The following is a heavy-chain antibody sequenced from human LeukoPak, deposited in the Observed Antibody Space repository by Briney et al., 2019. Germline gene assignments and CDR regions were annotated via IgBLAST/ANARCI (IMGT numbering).Heavy chain of an antibody. CDR1: GGSISSYY. V-gene: IGHV4-59*08. Sequence: SETLSLTCAVYGGSISSYYWSWIRQPPGKGLEWIGYIYYSGSTNYNPSLKSRVTISVDTSKNQFSLKLSSVTAADTAVYYCARHKDAFDIWGQGTMVTVSS. J-gene: IGHJ3*02. CDR2: IYYSGST. CDR3: ARHKDAFDI.